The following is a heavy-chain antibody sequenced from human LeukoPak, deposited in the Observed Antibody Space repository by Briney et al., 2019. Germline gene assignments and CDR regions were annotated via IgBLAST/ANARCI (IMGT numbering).Heavy chain of an antibody. Sequence: PGESLKISCKGSGYSFTTYWIGWVRQMPGKGLEWMGIIYPGDSDTRYSPSFQGQVTMTADKSIGTAYLQWSSLKASDTAMYYCARQGLGGGDGSGAFDIWGQGTMVTVSS. J-gene: IGHJ3*02. CDR1: GYSFTTYW. D-gene: IGHD2-21*02. CDR3: ARQGLGGGDGSGAFDI. CDR2: IYPGDSDT. V-gene: IGHV5-51*01.